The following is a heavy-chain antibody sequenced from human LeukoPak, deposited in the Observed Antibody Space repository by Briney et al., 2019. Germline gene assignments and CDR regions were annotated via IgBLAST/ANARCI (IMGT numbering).Heavy chain of an antibody. CDR1: GGSFTDYF. CDR3: ARGRIAKIVVVHSFHYGMDV. Sequence: SETLSLTCDVFGGSFTDYFWTWIRQSPGKGLEWIGDINDYTGNTNYNPSLNSRVSISLEKSKNQFSLELRSVTAADTAVYYCARGRIAKIVVVHSFHYGMDVWGQGTTVTVSS. CDR2: INDYTGNT. J-gene: IGHJ6*02. V-gene: IGHV4-34*01. D-gene: IGHD3-22*01.